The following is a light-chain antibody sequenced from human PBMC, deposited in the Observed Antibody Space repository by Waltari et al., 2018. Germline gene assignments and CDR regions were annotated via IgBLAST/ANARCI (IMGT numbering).Light chain of an antibody. CDR2: ETY. CDR3: QKYESLPAT. Sequence: EIVLTQSPGTLSLSPGERATLSCRARQSVGKYLAWYQQRPGQAPRLLSYETYRRATGTPDRFTGRGSGTDFSLTISRLEPEDFAVYYCQKYESLPATFGQGTTVEIK. J-gene: IGKJ1*01. CDR1: QSVGKY. V-gene: IGKV3-20*01.